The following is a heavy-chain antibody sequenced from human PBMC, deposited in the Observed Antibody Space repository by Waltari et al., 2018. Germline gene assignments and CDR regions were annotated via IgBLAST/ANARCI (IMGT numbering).Heavy chain of an antibody. V-gene: IGHV3-48*03. CDR1: GFTFSSYE. CDR3: AVGYCSSGRCIP. CDR2: ISSSGSTI. Sequence: EVQLVESGGGLVQPGGSLRLSCAASGFTFSSYEMNWVRQAPGKGLEWVSYISSSGSTIYYADSVKCRFTISRDNAKNSVYLQMNSQRAEDTAVYYCAVGYCSSGRCIPWGQGTLVTVSS. D-gene: IGHD2-15*01. J-gene: IGHJ5*02.